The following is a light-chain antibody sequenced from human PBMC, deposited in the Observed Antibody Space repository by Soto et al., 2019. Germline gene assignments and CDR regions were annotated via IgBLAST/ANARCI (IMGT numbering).Light chain of an antibody. J-gene: IGKJ4*01. CDR3: QQYNGYRLA. CDR1: QSISNW. CDR2: KAS. Sequence: DIQMTQSPSSLSASVGDRVTFTCRASQSISNWLAWYQQKPGKAPKLLIYKASTLESGVPSRFSGSGSGTEFTLTISSLQADDFAIYYCQQYNGYRLAFGGGTEVEIK. V-gene: IGKV1-5*03.